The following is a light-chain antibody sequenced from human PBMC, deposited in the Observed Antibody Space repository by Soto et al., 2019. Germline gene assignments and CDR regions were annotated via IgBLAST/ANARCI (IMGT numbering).Light chain of an antibody. CDR1: QNINNY. J-gene: IGKJ5*01. Sequence: DNKVTHSPSSLSASIGDRVTITCRASQNINNYLNWYHQKPGKAPKLLIYAASSLQSGVPSRFSGSGSGTDFTLTISSLQPEDFATYYCQQTHSTLPITFGQRTRLEIK. V-gene: IGKV1-39*01. CDR3: QQTHSTLPIT. CDR2: AAS.